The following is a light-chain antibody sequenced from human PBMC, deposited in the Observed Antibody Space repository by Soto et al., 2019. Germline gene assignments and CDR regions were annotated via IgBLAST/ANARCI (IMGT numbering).Light chain of an antibody. V-gene: IGKV1-5*01. J-gene: IGKJ4*01. CDR1: QSISNW. CDR2: EAS. CDR3: QQYKGYVLN. Sequence: DIQMTQSPSTLSASVGDRVTITCRASQSISNWLAWYQQKPGKAPKLLIYEASSLESGVPPRFSGSGSGPEFTLTISTLQPDDFATYYCQQYKGYVLNFGGGTKVEIK.